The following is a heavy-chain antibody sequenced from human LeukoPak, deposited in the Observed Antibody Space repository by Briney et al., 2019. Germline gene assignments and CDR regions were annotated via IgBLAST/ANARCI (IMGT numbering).Heavy chain of an antibody. D-gene: IGHD5-12*01. CDR2: INDSGRT. J-gene: IGHJ4*02. Sequence: SETLSLTCAVYHGSFSGYYWGWIRQPPGNGLEWIGEINDSGRTNYNPSPKSRVTISVDTSKNQFSLKLSSVTVADTAVYYCASRIVPSTDFDYWGQGTLVTVSS. CDR3: ASRIVPSTDFDY. CDR1: HGSFSGYY. V-gene: IGHV4-34*01.